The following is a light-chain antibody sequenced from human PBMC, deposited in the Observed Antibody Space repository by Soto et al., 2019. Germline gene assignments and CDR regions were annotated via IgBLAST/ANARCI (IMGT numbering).Light chain of an antibody. CDR3: CSFAGSYTLYV. CDR2: DVS. CDR1: SRDVGGYTY. V-gene: IGLV2-11*01. J-gene: IGLJ1*01. Sequence: QSALTQPRSVSGSPGQSVAISCTGTSRDVGGYTYVSWFQQHPGKAPKLMIYDVSKRPSGVPDRFSGSKSGNTASLTISGLQAEAEADYYCCSFAGSYTLYVFGTGTKVTVL.